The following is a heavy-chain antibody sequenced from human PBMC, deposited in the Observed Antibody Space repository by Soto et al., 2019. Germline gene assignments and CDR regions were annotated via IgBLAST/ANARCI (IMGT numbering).Heavy chain of an antibody. CDR2: IYFTGNA. V-gene: IGHV4-39*01. Sequence: SETLSLTCTVSGGSITSSSHFWGWVRQPPGKGLEWIGTIYFTGNAYYTPSLKSRLTMSIDTSKNEFSLRLNSVTAADTAVYYCAGQTFTIAAASYGRSNWFDPWG. CDR3: AGQTFTIAAASYGRSNWFDP. J-gene: IGHJ5*02. CDR1: GGSITSSSHF. D-gene: IGHD6-25*01.